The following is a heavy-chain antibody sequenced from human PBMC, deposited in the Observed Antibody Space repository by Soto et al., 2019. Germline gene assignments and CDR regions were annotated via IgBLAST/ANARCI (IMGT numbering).Heavy chain of an antibody. CDR1: SGSISSSNW. V-gene: IGHV4-4*02. Sequence: PSETLSLTCAVSSGSISSSNWWSWVRQPPGKGLEWIGEIYHSGSTNYNPSLKSRVTISVDKSKNQFSLKLSSVTAADTAVYYCARALGGVIVRNQYYFDYWGQGTLVTVSS. CDR2: IYHSGST. CDR3: ARALGGVIVRNQYYFDY. J-gene: IGHJ4*02. D-gene: IGHD3-16*02.